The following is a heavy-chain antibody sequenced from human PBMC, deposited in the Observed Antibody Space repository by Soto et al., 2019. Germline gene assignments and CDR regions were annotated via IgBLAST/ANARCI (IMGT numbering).Heavy chain of an antibody. CDR2: IIPIFGTA. CDR3: KIDPYVYYGYGMDV. V-gene: IGHV1-69*01. D-gene: IGHD3-16*01. CDR1: GGPLISYA. Sequence: GXSVKVSCKASGGPLISYAISWVRQSPGQGLEWMGGIIPIFGTANYAQKFQGRVTITADESTSTAYMELSSLRSEDTAVYYCKIDPYVYYGYGMDVWGQGTTVTVSS. J-gene: IGHJ6*02.